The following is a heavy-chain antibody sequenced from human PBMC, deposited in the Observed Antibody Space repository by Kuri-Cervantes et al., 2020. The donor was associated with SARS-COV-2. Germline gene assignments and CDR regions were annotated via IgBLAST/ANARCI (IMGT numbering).Heavy chain of an antibody. Sequence: GGSLRLSCTASGFTLSTYAFSWVRQAPGKGLEWVSFISGTGFNTDYAASVKGRFTVSRDNSKNTLYLQMNSLRSEDTARYYCARDTRRRSGNLPFDYWGQGTLVTVSS. CDR3: ARDTRRRSGNLPFDY. V-gene: IGHV3-23*01. J-gene: IGHJ4*02. CDR2: ISGTGFNT. D-gene: IGHD3-3*01. CDR1: GFTLSTYA.